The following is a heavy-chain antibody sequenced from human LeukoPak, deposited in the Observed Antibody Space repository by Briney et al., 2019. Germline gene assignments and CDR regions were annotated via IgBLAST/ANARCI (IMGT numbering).Heavy chain of an antibody. J-gene: IGHJ6*03. V-gene: IGHV4-4*07. CDR3: ARDSGKGDTAHMDV. CDR2: VYTSGST. CDR1: GGSISNYY. D-gene: IGHD1-26*01. Sequence: SETLSLTCTVSGGSISNYYWSWIRQPAGKGLEWIGHVYTSGSTNYNPSLKGRVTMSVDTSKNQFSLRLSSVTAADTAVYYCARDSGKGDTAHMDVWGKGTTVTVSS.